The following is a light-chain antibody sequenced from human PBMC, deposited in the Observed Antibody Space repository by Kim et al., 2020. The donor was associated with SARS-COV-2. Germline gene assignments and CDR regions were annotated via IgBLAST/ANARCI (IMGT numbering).Light chain of an antibody. CDR2: KAS. CDR1: QSISSW. V-gene: IGKV1-5*03. CDR3: QQYNSYSGYT. Sequence: ASVGDRVTITCRASQSISSWLAWYQQKPGKAPKLLIYKASSLESGVPSRFSGSGSGTEFTLSISSLQPDDFATYYCQQYNSYSGYTFGQGTKLEI. J-gene: IGKJ2*01.